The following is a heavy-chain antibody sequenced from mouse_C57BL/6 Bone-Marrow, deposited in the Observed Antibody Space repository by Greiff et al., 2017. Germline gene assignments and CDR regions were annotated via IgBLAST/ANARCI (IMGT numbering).Heavy chain of an antibody. D-gene: IGHD2-3*01. Sequence: EVQLVESGGDLVKPGGSLKLSCAASGFTFSSYGMSWVRQTPDKRLEWVATISSGGSYTYYPDSVKGRFTISRDNAKNTLYLQMSSLKSEDTAMDYCARHDDGYYVYWYFDVWGTGTTVTVSS. J-gene: IGHJ1*03. CDR1: GFTFSSYG. CDR2: ISSGGSYT. V-gene: IGHV5-6*01. CDR3: ARHDDGYYVYWYFDV.